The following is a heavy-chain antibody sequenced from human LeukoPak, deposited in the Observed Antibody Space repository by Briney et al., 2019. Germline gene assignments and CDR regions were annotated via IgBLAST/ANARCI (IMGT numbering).Heavy chain of an antibody. J-gene: IGHJ4*02. V-gene: IGHV3-23*01. CDR1: GFPFSIHG. Sequence: GGSLRLSCAGSGFPFSIHGMNWVRQAPGKGLEWVSGISPGGGPTYYADSVKGRFTISRDDSKNTLYLQMNNLRAEDTAVYYCAKDGAWLRFDDWGQGILDTVSS. CDR3: AKDGAWLRFDD. CDR2: ISPGGGPT. D-gene: IGHD5-12*01.